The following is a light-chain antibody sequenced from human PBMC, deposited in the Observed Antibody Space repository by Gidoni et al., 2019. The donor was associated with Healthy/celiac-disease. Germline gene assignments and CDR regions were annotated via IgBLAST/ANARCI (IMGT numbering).Light chain of an antibody. CDR3: QQRSNWYT. Sequence: PATLSLSPGERATLSCRASQSVSSYLAWYQQKPGQAPRLLIYDASNRATGIPARFSGSGSGTDFTLTISSLEPEDFAVYYCQQRSNWYTFGQGTKLEIK. V-gene: IGKV3-11*01. CDR1: QSVSSY. J-gene: IGKJ2*01. CDR2: DAS.